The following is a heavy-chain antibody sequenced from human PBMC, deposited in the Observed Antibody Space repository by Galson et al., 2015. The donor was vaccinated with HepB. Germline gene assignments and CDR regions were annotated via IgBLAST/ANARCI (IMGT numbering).Heavy chain of an antibody. D-gene: IGHD3-10*01. CDR1: GYTFTGYY. V-gene: IGHV1-2*04. J-gene: IGHJ4*02. CDR2: INPNSGGT. Sequence: SVKVSCKASGYTFTGYYMHWVRQAPGQGLEWMGWINPNSGGTNYAQKFQGWVTMTRDTSISTAYMELSRLRSDDTAVYYCARDSDGSGNLFDYWGQGTLVTVSS. CDR3: ARDSDGSGNLFDY.